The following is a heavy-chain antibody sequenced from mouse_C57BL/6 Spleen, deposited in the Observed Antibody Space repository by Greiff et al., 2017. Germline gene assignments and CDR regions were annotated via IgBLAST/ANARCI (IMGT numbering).Heavy chain of an antibody. V-gene: IGHV1-18*01. Sequence: VQLQQSGPELVKPGASVKIPCKASGYTFTDYNMDWVKQSHGKSLEWIGDINPNNGGTIYNQKFKGKATLTVDKSSSTAYMELRSLTSEDTAVYYCARRGLRREFAYWGQGTLVTVSA. J-gene: IGHJ3*01. CDR1: GYTFTDYN. D-gene: IGHD2-4*01. CDR3: ARRGLRREFAY. CDR2: INPNNGGT.